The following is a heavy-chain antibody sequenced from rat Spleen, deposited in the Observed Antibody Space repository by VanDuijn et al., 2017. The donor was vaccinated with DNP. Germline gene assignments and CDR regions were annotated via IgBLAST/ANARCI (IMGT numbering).Heavy chain of an antibody. V-gene: IGHV3-3*01. CDR1: GYSITSGFR. Sequence: EVQLQESGPGLVKPSQSLSLTCSVTGYSITSGFRWTWIRKFPGNRLEWMGYINSEGSTDYNPSLKSRVSITRDTSKNQFFLQINSVTTEDTATYYCAIQLGVFDYWGQGVMVTVSS. D-gene: IGHD5-1*01. CDR2: INSEGST. J-gene: IGHJ2*01. CDR3: AIQLGVFDY.